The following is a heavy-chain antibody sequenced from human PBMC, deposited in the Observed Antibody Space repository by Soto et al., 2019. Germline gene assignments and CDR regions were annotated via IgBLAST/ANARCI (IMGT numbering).Heavy chain of an antibody. CDR1: GFTFSDHY. Sequence: GGSLRLSCAASGFTFSDHYMDWVRQAPGKGLEWVGRTRNKANSYTTEYAASVKGRFTISRDDSKNSLYLQMNSLKTEDTAVYYCARVDGYQRACHWGQGTPVTVSS. J-gene: IGHJ4*02. D-gene: IGHD5-12*01. CDR2: TRNKANSYTT. V-gene: IGHV3-72*01. CDR3: ARVDGYQRACH.